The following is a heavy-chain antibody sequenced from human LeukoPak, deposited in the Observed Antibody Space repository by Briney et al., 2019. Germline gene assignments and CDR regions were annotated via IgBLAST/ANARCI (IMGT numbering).Heavy chain of an antibody. Sequence: GGSLRLSCAASGFTFSSYSMTWVRQAPGKGLEWVSYISSSSSTIYYADSVKGRFTISRDNAKNSLYLQMNSLRAEDTAVYYCARVGGYYYDRSGYHFFDYWGQGHLVTVSS. CDR3: ARVGGYYYDRSGYHFFDY. CDR1: GFTFSSYS. J-gene: IGHJ4*02. CDR2: ISSSSSTI. D-gene: IGHD3-22*01. V-gene: IGHV3-48*04.